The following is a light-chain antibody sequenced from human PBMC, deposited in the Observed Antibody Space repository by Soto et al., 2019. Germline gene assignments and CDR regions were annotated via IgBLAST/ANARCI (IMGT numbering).Light chain of an antibody. CDR1: SSDVGGYTY. J-gene: IGLJ3*02. Sequence: QSALTQPASVSGSPGHSITISCTGTSSDVGGYTYVSWYQQHPGKAPKLMIYDISNRPSGVSNRFSGSKSGNTASLTISGLQAEDEADYYCSSYTSSSTLLEFGGGTQLTVL. V-gene: IGLV2-14*01. CDR3: SSYTSSSTLLE. CDR2: DIS.